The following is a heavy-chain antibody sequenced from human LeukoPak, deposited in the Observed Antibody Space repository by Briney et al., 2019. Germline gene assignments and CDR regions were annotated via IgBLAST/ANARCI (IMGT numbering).Heavy chain of an antibody. D-gene: IGHD3-22*01. J-gene: IGHJ5*02. CDR2: INPKSGDT. Sequence: ASVKVSCKASAYIFTGYYMHWVRQAPGQGLEWMGRINPKSGDTNYAQKFQGRVTMTRDTSISTAYMELSSLRSDDTAVYYCARGLYYYDSSGYSNWFDPWGQGTLVTVSS. CDR1: AYIFTGYY. V-gene: IGHV1-2*06. CDR3: ARGLYYYDSSGYSNWFDP.